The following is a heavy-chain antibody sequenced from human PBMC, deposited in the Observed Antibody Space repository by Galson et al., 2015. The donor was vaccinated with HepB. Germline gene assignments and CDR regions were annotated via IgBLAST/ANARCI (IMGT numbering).Heavy chain of an antibody. Sequence: SLRLASADPGCDDGNPWLACARKAHRKDLGSVGRFRGNRDRGTPAYATPTKDRFTISGDDSKNVLYLQINSLKTEDTAVYYCTTPSKLGSGWYFNLWGRGTLVTVSS. CDR3: TTPSKLGSGWYFNL. V-gene: IGHV3-15*01. D-gene: IGHD1-26*01. CDR1: GCDDGNPW. J-gene: IGHJ2*01. CDR2: FRGNRDRGTP.